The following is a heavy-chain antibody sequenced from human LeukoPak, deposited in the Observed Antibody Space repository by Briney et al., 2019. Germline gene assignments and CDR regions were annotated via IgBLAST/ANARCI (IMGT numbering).Heavy chain of an antibody. Sequence: GGSLRLSCAASGFSFSSYSINWVRQAPGKGLEWVPYITSSSDTMYYADSVKGRFTISRDNAKNSLYLQVDSLRAEDTAVYYCARVRPNWYFDLWGRGTLVTVSS. J-gene: IGHJ2*01. CDR2: ITSSSDTM. CDR1: GFSFSSYS. V-gene: IGHV3-48*04. CDR3: ARVRPNWYFDL.